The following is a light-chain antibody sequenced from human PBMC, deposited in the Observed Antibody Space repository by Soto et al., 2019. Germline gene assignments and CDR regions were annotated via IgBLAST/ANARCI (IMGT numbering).Light chain of an antibody. V-gene: IGLV1-47*02. Sequence: QSVLTQPPSASGTPGQRVTISGSGSSSNIGSNYVYWYQQLPGTAPKLLIYSNNQRPSGVPDRFSGSKSGTSASLAISGLRSEDEADYYCAAWDDSLSGWVFGGGTKLTVL. CDR2: SNN. J-gene: IGLJ3*02. CDR3: AAWDDSLSGWV. CDR1: SSNIGSNY.